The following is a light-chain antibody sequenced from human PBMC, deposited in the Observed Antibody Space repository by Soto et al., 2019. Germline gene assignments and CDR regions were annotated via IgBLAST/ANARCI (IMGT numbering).Light chain of an antibody. Sequence: QSALTQPASVSGSPGQSITISCTGTGSDVGGYNYVSWYQQHPGKAPKLMIYGVSNRPSGVSNRFSGSKSGNTASLTISGLQAEDEADYYCSSKTSSTILYVFGTGTKLTVL. J-gene: IGLJ1*01. V-gene: IGLV2-14*01. CDR3: SSKTSSTILYV. CDR1: GSDVGGYNY. CDR2: GVS.